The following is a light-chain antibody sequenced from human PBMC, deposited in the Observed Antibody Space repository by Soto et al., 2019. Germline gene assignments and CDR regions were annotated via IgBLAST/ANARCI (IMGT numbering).Light chain of an antibody. Sequence: QSALTQPASVSGSPGQSITISCTGTSSDVGGYTYISWYQHHPGKAPKLLIYEVTHRPSGVSNRFSGSKSGNTASLTISGLQAEDEADYYCSSYTISNTLPFVFGTGTKLTVL. CDR3: SSYTISNTLPFV. V-gene: IGLV2-14*01. J-gene: IGLJ1*01. CDR2: EVT. CDR1: SSDVGGYTY.